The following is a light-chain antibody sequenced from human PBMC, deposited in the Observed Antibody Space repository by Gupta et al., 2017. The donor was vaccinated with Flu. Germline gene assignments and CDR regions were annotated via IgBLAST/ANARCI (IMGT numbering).Light chain of an antibody. V-gene: IGLV1-44*01. CDR3: AAWDDSVDGPRLV. Sequence: QSVLSQPPSASGAPGQSVPISCSGSSSNVGSNVVNWYQQFPGMAPKLFIHSNDRRRSGVPDRFSASKSGTSASLVISGLRSEDEADYYCAAWDDSVDGPRLVFGSGTKVTVL. CDR1: SSNVGSNV. J-gene: IGLJ1*01. CDR2: SND.